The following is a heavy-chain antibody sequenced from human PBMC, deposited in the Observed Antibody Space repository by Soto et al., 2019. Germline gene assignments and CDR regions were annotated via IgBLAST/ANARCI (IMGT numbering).Heavy chain of an antibody. D-gene: IGHD3-10*01. CDR1: GDSVSSYSAA. V-gene: IGHV6-1*01. J-gene: IGHJ5*02. CDR2: TYYRSRFFS. Sequence: LSLTCAISGDSVSSYSAAWNWIRQSPSGGLEWLGRTYYRSRFFSDYAESVKSRIIINPDTSKNQFSLQLKSVTPEDTAVYYCVRDRYSSSGWFDPWGQGTPVTVS. CDR3: VRDRYSSSGWFDP.